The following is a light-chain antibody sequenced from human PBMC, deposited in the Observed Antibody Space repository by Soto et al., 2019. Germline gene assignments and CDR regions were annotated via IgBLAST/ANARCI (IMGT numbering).Light chain of an antibody. CDR3: QQYNNWPFT. CDR1: QSVSSY. Sequence: EIVLTQSPATLSLSPGERATLSCRASQSVSSYLAWYQQKPGQVPRLLIYGASTRATGIPASFIGNGSGTEFTLTASSLQPEDFAVYYCQQYNNWPFTFGPGTKVDIK. CDR2: GAS. V-gene: IGKV3-15*01. J-gene: IGKJ3*01.